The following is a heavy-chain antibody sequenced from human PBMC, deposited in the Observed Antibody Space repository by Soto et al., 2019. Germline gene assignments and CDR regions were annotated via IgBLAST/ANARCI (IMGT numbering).Heavy chain of an antibody. CDR2: IYYSGST. J-gene: IGHJ6*03. Sequence: PSETLSLTRTVSGGSISSGGYYWSWIRQHPGKGLEWIGYIYYSGSTYYNPSLKSRVTISVDTSKNQFSLKLSSVTAADTAVYYCARRDSGYADYMDVWGKGTTVTVSS. V-gene: IGHV4-31*03. CDR1: GGSISSGGYY. CDR3: ARRDSGYADYMDV. D-gene: IGHD5-12*01.